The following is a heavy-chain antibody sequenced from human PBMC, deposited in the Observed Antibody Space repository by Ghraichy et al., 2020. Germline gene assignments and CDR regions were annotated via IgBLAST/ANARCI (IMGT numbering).Heavy chain of an antibody. CDR1: GFTLSTYW. Sequence: GGSLRLSCAASGFTLSTYWMSWVRQAPGMGLEWVANIKQDGSEKFYVDSVKGRFTISRDNAKSSLYLQMNNLRAEDTAVYYCARGITFGGVTYYFDSWGQGTLVTVSS. V-gene: IGHV3-7*03. J-gene: IGHJ4*02. CDR3: ARGITFGGVTYYFDS. D-gene: IGHD3-16*01. CDR2: IKQDGSEK.